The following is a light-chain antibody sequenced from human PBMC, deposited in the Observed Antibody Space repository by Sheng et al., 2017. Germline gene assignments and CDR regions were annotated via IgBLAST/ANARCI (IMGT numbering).Light chain of an antibody. CDR1: QSINNW. V-gene: IGKV1-5*03. J-gene: IGKJ2*01. CDR2: KAS. Sequence: DIQMTQSPSTLSASVGDSVTITCRASQSINNWLAWYQQKPGKAPKLLIYKASNLKSGVPSRFSGSGSGTEFTLSITSLQPDDFATYYCQEYDSFSPYIFGQGTRLDVK. CDR3: QEYDSFSPYI.